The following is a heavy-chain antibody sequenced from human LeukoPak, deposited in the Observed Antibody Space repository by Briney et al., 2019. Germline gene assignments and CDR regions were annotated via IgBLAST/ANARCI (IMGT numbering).Heavy chain of an antibody. CDR2: IRAGGGST. J-gene: IGHJ5*02. D-gene: IGHD3-10*01. V-gene: IGHV3-23*01. CDR1: GFTFSNYA. CDR3: AKDGGSGMGFDP. Sequence: GGSLRLSCAASGFTFSNYAMTCVRQAPGKGLEWVSGIRAGGGSTNFADSVRGRFTLSTDNSKNTLYLQMNSLRAEDAAIYYCAKDGGSGMGFDPWGQGTLVTVSS.